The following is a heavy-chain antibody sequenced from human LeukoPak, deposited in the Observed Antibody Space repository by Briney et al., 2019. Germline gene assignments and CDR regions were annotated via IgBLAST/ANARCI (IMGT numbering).Heavy chain of an antibody. Sequence: SETLSLTCTVSGGSISYYYWSWIRQSPGKGLEWIGYIYYSGTANYNPSLKSRVTISVDTSKNQLSLQLRSVTAADSAVYYCAREDPQTRVPEGMDVWGQGTTVTVSS. CDR3: AREDPQTRVPEGMDV. D-gene: IGHD4/OR15-4a*01. CDR2: IYYSGTA. J-gene: IGHJ6*02. V-gene: IGHV4-59*01. CDR1: GGSISYYY.